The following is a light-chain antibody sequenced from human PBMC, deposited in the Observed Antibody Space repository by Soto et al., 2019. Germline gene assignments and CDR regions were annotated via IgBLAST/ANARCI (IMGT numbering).Light chain of an antibody. CDR2: GAS. CDR1: QSVSSN. CDR3: QQYNTWRSIS. J-gene: IGKJ5*01. V-gene: IGKV3-15*01. Sequence: EMWLTQSPGTLSLSPKKRETLSCSASQSVSSNFARYQQKPGQAPRLLIYGASTRATGIPARFSGSGSGTEFTLTISSLQSEDFAVYYCQQYNTWRSISFGQGTLLDIK.